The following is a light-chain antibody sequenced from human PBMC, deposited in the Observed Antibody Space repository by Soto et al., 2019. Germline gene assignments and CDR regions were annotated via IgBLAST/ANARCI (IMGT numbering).Light chain of an antibody. Sequence: EIVVTQSPGTMSLSPGERATLSCRASQSVNGNYLTWYQQKPGQAPRLLIYGASTRATGTPDRFSGSGSGTDFTLTISRLETEDFAVYYCQQYGSSFRYTFGQGTKLEIK. CDR1: QSVNGNY. J-gene: IGKJ2*01. CDR3: QQYGSSFRYT. CDR2: GAS. V-gene: IGKV3-20*01.